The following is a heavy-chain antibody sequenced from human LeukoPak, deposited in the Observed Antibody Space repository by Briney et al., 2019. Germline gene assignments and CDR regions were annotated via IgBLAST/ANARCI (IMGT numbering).Heavy chain of an antibody. D-gene: IGHD2-15*01. V-gene: IGHV4-34*01. CDR3: ARRYCSGGSCYRNFDY. CDR1: GGSFSGYY. Sequence: SETLSLTCAVCGGSFSGYYWSWIRQPPGKGLEWIGEINHSGSTNYNPSLKSRVTISVDTSKNQFSLKLSSVTAADTAVYYCARRYCSGGSCYRNFDYWGQGTLVTVSS. J-gene: IGHJ4*02. CDR2: INHSGST.